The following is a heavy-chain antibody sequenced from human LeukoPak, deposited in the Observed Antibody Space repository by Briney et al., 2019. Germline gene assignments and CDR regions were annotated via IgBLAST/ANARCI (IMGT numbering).Heavy chain of an antibody. J-gene: IGHJ4*02. CDR3: ARPAQRLERPFDF. CDR2: ITSSSGFI. V-gene: IGHV3-21*01. Sequence: GGSLRLSCAASGFTFSDYSMSWVRQAPGKGLEWVASITSSSGFIYYVDSVKGRFTISRDNARNSLFLQMNSLRAEDTAIYYCARPAQRLERPFDFWGQGTLVPVSS. CDR1: GFTFSDYS. D-gene: IGHD6-25*01.